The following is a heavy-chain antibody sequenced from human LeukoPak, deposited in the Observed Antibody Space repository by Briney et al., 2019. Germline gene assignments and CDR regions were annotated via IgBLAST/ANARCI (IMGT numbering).Heavy chain of an antibody. CDR2: ISGSGYST. CDR3: ARKWVDSGYDFFDY. V-gene: IGHV3-23*01. Sequence: GGSLRLSCAASGLAFTTYAMSWVRQAPGKGLEWVSTISGSGYSTYYADSVKGRFTISRDNSKNTLYLQMNSLRAEDTAVYYCARKWVDSGYDFFDYWGQGTLVTVSS. J-gene: IGHJ4*02. D-gene: IGHD5-12*01. CDR1: GLAFTTYA.